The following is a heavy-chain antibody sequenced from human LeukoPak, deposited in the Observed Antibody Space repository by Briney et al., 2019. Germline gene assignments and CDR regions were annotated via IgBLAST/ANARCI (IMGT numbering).Heavy chain of an antibody. V-gene: IGHV4-30-4*02. D-gene: IGHD6-13*01. CDR3: AREASWFSSSWYFDY. J-gene: IGHJ4*02. CDR1: GGSISSGDYY. CDR2: IYYSGST. Sequence: NPSETLSLTCTVSGGSISSGDYYWSWIRQPPGEGLEWIGFIYYSGSTYYNPSLKSRFTISVDTSKNQFSLKLSSVTAADTAVYYCAREASWFSSSWYFDYWGQGTLVTVSS.